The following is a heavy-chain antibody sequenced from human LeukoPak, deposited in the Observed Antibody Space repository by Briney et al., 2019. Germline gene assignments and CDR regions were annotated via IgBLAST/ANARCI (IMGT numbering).Heavy chain of an antibody. D-gene: IGHD3-10*01. CDR3: AGMVVRGVIYPSKWFDP. CDR2: IIPIFGTA. V-gene: IGHV1-69*13. Sequence: GASVKVSCKASGGTFSSYAISWVRQAPGQGLERMGGIIPIFGTANYAQKFQGRVTITADESTSTAYMELSSLRSEDTAVYYCAGMVVRGVIYPSKWFDPWGQGTLVTVSS. CDR1: GGTFSSYA. J-gene: IGHJ5*02.